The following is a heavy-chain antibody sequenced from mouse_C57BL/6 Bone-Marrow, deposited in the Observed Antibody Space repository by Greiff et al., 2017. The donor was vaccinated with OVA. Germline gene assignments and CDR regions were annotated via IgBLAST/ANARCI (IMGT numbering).Heavy chain of an antibody. J-gene: IGHJ4*01. D-gene: IGHD1-1*01. CDR3: ARSGITTVEGDFAMDY. CDR1: GYTFTSYW. Sequence: VQLQQPGAELVKPGASVKMSCKASGYTFTSYWITWVKQRPGQGLEWIGDIYPGSGRTNYNEKFKSKATLTVDTSSSTAYMQLSSLTSEDSAVYYCARSGITTVEGDFAMDYWGQGTSVTVPS. V-gene: IGHV1-55*01. CDR2: IYPGSGRT.